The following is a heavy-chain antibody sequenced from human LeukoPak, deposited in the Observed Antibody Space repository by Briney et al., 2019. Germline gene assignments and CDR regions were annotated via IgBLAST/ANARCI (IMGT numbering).Heavy chain of an antibody. J-gene: IGHJ5*02. CDR3: ARDPPGACCGGDCYP. CDR2: IYSGGST. V-gene: IGHV3-53*01. Sequence: GGSLRLSCAASGFTVSSNYMSWVRQAPGKGLEWVSVIYSGGSTYYADSVKGRFTISRDNSKNTLYLQMNSLRAEDTAVYYCARDPPGACCGGDCYPWGQGTLVTVSS. D-gene: IGHD2-21*02. CDR1: GFTVSSNY.